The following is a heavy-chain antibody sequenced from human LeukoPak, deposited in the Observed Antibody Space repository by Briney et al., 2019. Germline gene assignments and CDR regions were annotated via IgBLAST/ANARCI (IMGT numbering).Heavy chain of an antibody. J-gene: IGHJ5*02. D-gene: IGHD3-3*01. Sequence: GASVKVSCKASGYTFTGHYMHWVRQAPGQGLEWIGWINPNSGGTKYAQKFQGRVTLTRDTSISTAYMELSRLRCDDTAVYYCARSYDFWSGPPFDPWGQGTLVTVSS. CDR3: ARSYDFWSGPPFDP. CDR2: INPNSGGT. CDR1: GYTFTGHY. V-gene: IGHV1-2*02.